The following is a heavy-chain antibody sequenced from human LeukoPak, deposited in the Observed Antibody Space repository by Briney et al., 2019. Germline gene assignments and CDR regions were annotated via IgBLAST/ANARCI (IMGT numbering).Heavy chain of an antibody. D-gene: IGHD2-2*01. V-gene: IGHV3-23*01. CDR1: GFTFSSYA. J-gene: IGHJ3*02. CDR3: AKDPSEGGTSGWDDAFDI. CDR2: ISGSGGST. Sequence: GGSLRLSCAASGFTFSSYAMSWVRQAPGKGLEWVSAISGSGGSTYYADSVKGRFTISRDNSKSTLYLQMNSLRAEDTAVYYCAKDPSEGGTSGWDDAFDIWGQGTMVTVSS.